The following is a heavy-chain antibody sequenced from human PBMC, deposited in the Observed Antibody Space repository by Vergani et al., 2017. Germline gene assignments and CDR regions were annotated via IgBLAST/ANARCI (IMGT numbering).Heavy chain of an antibody. V-gene: IGHV3-30*03. CDR2: ISYDGSNK. D-gene: IGHD4-17*01. J-gene: IGHJ5*02. CDR1: GFTFSSYG. CDR3: ARAPNGDYVWFDP. Sequence: QVQLVESGGGVVQPGRSLRLSCAASGFTFSSYGMHWVRQAPGKGLEWVAVISYDGSNKYYADSVKGRFTISRDNSKNSLYLQMNSLRAEDTAVYYCARAPNGDYVWFDPWGQGTLVTVSS.